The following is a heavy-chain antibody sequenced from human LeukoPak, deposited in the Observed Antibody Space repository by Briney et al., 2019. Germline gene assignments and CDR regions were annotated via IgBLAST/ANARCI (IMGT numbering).Heavy chain of an antibody. J-gene: IGHJ4*02. CDR1: GYTHTELS. V-gene: IGHV1-24*01. Sequence: ASVKVSCKVSGYTHTELSMHWVRQAPGKGLEWMGGFDPEDGETIYAQKFQGRVTMTEDTSTDTAYMELSSLRSEDTAVYYCATVLTPHIVVVPAAMDYWGQGTLVTVSS. D-gene: IGHD2-2*01. CDR3: ATVLTPHIVVVPAAMDY. CDR2: FDPEDGET.